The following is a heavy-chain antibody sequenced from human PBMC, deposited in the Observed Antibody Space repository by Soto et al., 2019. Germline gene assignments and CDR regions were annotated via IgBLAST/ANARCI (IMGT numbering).Heavy chain of an antibody. V-gene: IGHV3-23*01. D-gene: IGHD6-13*01. Sequence: EVQLLESGGDLVQPGGSLRLPCAASGFTFSSYAMSWVRQAPGKGLEWLSSTTGSGTGTYYADSVKGRFTISIDNSKNTRFLQMNSLRADDTAVYYCAKGAADGRSHGADYWGQGTLVTVSS. CDR1: GFTFSSYA. CDR2: TTGSGTGT. CDR3: AKGAADGRSHGADY. J-gene: IGHJ4*02.